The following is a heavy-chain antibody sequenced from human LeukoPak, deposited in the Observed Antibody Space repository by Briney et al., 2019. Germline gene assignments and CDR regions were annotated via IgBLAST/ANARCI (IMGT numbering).Heavy chain of an antibody. V-gene: IGHV3-7*01. D-gene: IGHD3-10*01. CDR2: IKQDGREK. J-gene: IGHJ3*02. CDR3: ARVAPPRYYYGSGSYEGAFDI. CDR1: GFTFSSYW. Sequence: PGGSLRLSCAASGFTFSSYWMSWVRQAPGKGLEWVANIKQDGREKCYVDSVKGRFPIPRDNAKDSLYLQMNSLRAEDTAVYYCARVAPPRYYYGSGSYEGAFDIWGQGTMVTVSS.